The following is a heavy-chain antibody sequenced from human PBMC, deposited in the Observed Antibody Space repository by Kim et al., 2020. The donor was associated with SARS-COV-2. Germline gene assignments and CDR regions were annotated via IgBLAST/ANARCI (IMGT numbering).Heavy chain of an antibody. Sequence: PSLQNRVTISVDTSNNQFSMKLSSVTAADTAVYSCARYCSTTSCYGAMDVWGKGTTVTVSS. D-gene: IGHD2-2*01. J-gene: IGHJ6*04. V-gene: IGHV4-39*01. CDR3: ARYCSTTSCYGAMDV.